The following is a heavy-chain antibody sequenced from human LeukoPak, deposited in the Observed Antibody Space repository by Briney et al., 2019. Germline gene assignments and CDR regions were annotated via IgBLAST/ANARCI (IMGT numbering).Heavy chain of an antibody. V-gene: IGHV3-21*01. CDR1: GFTFSSYS. Sequence: GGSLRLSCAASGFTFSSYSMNWVRQAPGKGLEWVSSISSSSSYIYYADSVKGRFTISRDNAKNSLYLQMNSLRAEDTAVYCCARAGLRTGGFDYWGQGTLVTVSS. J-gene: IGHJ4*02. CDR3: ARAGLRTGGFDY. D-gene: IGHD7-27*01. CDR2: ISSSSSYI.